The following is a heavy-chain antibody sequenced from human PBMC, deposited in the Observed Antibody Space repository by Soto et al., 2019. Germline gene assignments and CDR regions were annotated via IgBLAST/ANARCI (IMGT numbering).Heavy chain of an antibody. CDR3: ARSKKYSSSWYFGYNWFDP. CDR2: IYYSGST. Sequence: TLSLTCTVSGGSISSGDYYWSWIRQPPGKGLEWIGYIYYSGSTYYNPSLKSRVTISVDTSKNQFSLKLSSVTAADTAVYYCARSKKYSSSWYFGYNWFDPWGQGTLVTVSS. V-gene: IGHV4-30-4*01. J-gene: IGHJ5*02. D-gene: IGHD6-13*01. CDR1: GGSISSGDYY.